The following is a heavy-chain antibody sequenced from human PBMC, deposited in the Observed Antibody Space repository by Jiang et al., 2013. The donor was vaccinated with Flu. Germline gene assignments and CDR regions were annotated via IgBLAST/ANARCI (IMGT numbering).Heavy chain of an antibody. J-gene: IGHJ3*02. D-gene: IGHD3-3*01. V-gene: IGHV2-5*02. CDR1: GFSLTTSGVG. CDR2: IYWDDDK. CDR3: AHRRTGLLSGYSPNDAFDI. Sequence: LTCTCSGFSLTTSGVGVGWIRQPPGKTLESVALIYWDDDKRYSPSLQNRVSVARDTSKNQVVLTLSNLVPSDTGTYYCAHRRTGLLSGYSPNDAFDIWGPGTMVIVS.